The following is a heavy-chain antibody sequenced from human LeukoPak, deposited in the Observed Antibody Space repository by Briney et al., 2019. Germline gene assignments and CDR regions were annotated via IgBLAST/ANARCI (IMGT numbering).Heavy chain of an antibody. CDR3: ARSDGSGSDRDY. V-gene: IGHV3-48*02. J-gene: IGHJ4*02. CDR2: ISRSSTTI. D-gene: IGHD3-10*01. CDR1: GFNVSHYS. Sequence: GGSVRLSCAGSGFNVSHYSMNWVRQAPGEGLEWVSYISRSSTTIFYADSVKGRFTISRDNAKDSVYLQMNSLRDGDAAVYYCARSDGSGSDRDYWGQGTLVTVSS.